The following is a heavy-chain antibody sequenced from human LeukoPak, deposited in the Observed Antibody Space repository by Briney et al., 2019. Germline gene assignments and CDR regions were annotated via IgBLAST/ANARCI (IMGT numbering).Heavy chain of an antibody. D-gene: IGHD1-26*01. V-gene: IGHV3-23*01. J-gene: IGHJ3*02. Sequence: GGSLRLSCAASGFTFSDYYMSWIRQAPGKGLEWVSAISGSGGSTYYADSVKGRFTISRDNSKNTLYLQMNSLRAEDTAVYYCAKDRWIVGASTDAFDIWGQGTMVTVSS. CDR2: ISGSGGST. CDR1: GFTFSDYY. CDR3: AKDRWIVGASTDAFDI.